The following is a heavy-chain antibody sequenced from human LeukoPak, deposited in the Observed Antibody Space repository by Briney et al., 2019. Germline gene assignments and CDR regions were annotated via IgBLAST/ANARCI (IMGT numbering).Heavy chain of an antibody. CDR3: ARVGRWQQMRDWFDP. J-gene: IGHJ5*02. Sequence: GWSLRLSCAAYGFTFSGDAMHWVRQAPGKGLDWVALISYDGSNKYYADSVKGRFTISRDNSKNTLDLQINSLRAEDTAVYYCARVGRWQQMRDWFDPWGQGTLVTVSS. CDR2: ISYDGSNK. D-gene: IGHD5-24*01. CDR1: GFTFSGDA. V-gene: IGHV3-30-3*01.